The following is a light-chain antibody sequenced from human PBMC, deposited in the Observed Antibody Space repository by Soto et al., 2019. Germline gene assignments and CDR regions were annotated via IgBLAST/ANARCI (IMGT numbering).Light chain of an antibody. CDR3: ATWDDRLDGPV. CDR1: GSDIGGNT. Sequence: QSVLTQPPSATGTPGQRVTVSCSGRGSDIGGNTVSWYQQVPGTAPRLLIHSNDQRPSGVPARFSGSKSGTSASLAISGLQSEDEADYYCATWDDRLDGPVFGGGTKLTVL. J-gene: IGLJ3*02. V-gene: IGLV1-44*01. CDR2: SND.